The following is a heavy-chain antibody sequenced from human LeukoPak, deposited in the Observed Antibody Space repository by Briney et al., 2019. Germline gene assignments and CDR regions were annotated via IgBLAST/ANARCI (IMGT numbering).Heavy chain of an antibody. D-gene: IGHD1-20*01. V-gene: IGHV3-30*02. CDR2: IRYDGSNK. J-gene: IGHJ4*02. Sequence: GGSLRLSCAASGFTFSSYGMHWVRQAPGKGLEWVAFIRYDGSNKYYADSVKGRFTISRDNSKNTLYLQMNSLRAEDTAVYYCAEVSNWNDEDFDYWGQGTLVTVSS. CDR1: GFTFSSYG. CDR3: AEVSNWNDEDFDY.